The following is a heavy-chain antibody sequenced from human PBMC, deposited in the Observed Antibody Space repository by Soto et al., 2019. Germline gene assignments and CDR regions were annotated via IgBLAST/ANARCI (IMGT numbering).Heavy chain of an antibody. CDR3: ARAGYCSGGSCYSGYYSYYGMDV. J-gene: IGHJ6*02. Sequence: GDSLKISCKGSGYSFTSYWIGWVRQMPGKGLEWMGIIYPGDSDTRYSPSFQGQVTISADKSISTAYLQWSSLKASDTAMYYCARAGYCSGGSCYSGYYSYYGMDVWGQGTTVTVSS. CDR2: IYPGDSDT. D-gene: IGHD2-15*01. CDR1: GYSFTSYW. V-gene: IGHV5-51*01.